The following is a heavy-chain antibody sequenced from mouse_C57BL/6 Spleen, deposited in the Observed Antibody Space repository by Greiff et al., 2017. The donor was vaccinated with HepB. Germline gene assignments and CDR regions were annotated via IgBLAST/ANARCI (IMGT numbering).Heavy chain of an antibody. CDR3: ARHLTGTLDY. Sequence: EVQGVESGGGLVQPGGSLKLSCAASGFTFSDYYMYWVRQTPEKRLEWVAYISNGGGSTYYPDTVKGRFTISRDNAKNTLYLQMSRLKSEDTAMYYCARHLTGTLDYWGQGTTLTVSS. D-gene: IGHD4-1*01. J-gene: IGHJ2*01. V-gene: IGHV5-12*01. CDR1: GFTFSDYY. CDR2: ISNGGGST.